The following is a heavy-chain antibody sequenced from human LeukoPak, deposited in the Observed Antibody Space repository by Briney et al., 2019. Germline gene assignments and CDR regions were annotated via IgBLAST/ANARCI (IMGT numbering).Heavy chain of an antibody. CDR1: GGSISSSSYY. V-gene: IGHV4-39*01. CDR2: IYYSGST. D-gene: IGHD6-6*01. J-gene: IGHJ4*02. CDR3: ARQTGGSSSIDY. Sequence: SETLSLTCTVSGGSISSSSYYWAWIREPPGKGLDWIGSIYYSGSTYYNPSLKSRVTISVDTSKNQFSLNLSSVTAADTAVYYCARQTGGSSSIDYWGQGSLVTVSS.